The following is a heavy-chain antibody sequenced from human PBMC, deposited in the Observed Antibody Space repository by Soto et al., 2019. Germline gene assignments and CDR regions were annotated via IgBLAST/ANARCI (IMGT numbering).Heavy chain of an antibody. D-gene: IGHD6-13*01. J-gene: IGHJ4*02. Sequence: GGSLRLSCAASGFTFSSYAMHWVRQAPGKGLEWVAVISYDGSNKYYADSVKGRFTISRDNSKNTLYLQMNSLRAEDTAVYYCARDQVEQQLVQELDYWGQGTLVTVSS. CDR2: ISYDGSNK. V-gene: IGHV3-30-3*01. CDR3: ARDQVEQQLVQELDY. CDR1: GFTFSSYA.